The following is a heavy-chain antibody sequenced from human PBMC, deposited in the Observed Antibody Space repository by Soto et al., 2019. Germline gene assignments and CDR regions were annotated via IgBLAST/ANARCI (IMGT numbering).Heavy chain of an antibody. J-gene: IGHJ4*02. V-gene: IGHV1-3*01. D-gene: IGHD3-16*01. CDR3: SRGPVSPYSADFR. CDR2: INGGNGET. Sequence: QVQLVQSGAEMRKPGASVMVSCKASVYTFTSYAMNWVRQAPGQRLAWMGWINGGNGETKYSQRFQDRVTITRDTAAKTVYMVMSSLTSEDTSIYYCSRGPVSPYSADFRWGRGTPVTVSS. CDR1: VYTFTSYA.